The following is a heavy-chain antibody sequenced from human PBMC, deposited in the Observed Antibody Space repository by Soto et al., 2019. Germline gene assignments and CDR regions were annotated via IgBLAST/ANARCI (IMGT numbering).Heavy chain of an antibody. J-gene: IGHJ4*02. V-gene: IGHV1-69*14. CDR1: GGTFSNYA. Sequence: QVRPVQSGAEVKKPGSSVKVSCKASGGTFSNYAISWVRQAPGQGLEWMGVIILPFGTPNYAQKFQGRVTITAEKSMTTVYMEVSGIRSEYTAVYYCARGPDYECYFDDWCRGTLVTVSS. D-gene: IGHD3-22*01. CDR3: ARGPDYECYFDD. CDR2: IILPFGTP.